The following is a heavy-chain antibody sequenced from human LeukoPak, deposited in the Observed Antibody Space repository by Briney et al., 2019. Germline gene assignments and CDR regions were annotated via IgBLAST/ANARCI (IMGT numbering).Heavy chain of an antibody. CDR3: ARALRARITGTTASVYGMDV. CDR2: IYYSGST. J-gene: IGHJ6*02. V-gene: IGHV4-59*11. CDR1: GGSITSHY. D-gene: IGHD1-20*01. Sequence: LETLSLTCTVSGGSITSHYWSWIRQPPGKGLEWIGYIYYSGSTNYNPSLKSRVTISVDTSKNQFSLKLSSVTAADTAVYYCARALRARITGTTASVYGMDVWGQGTTVTVSS.